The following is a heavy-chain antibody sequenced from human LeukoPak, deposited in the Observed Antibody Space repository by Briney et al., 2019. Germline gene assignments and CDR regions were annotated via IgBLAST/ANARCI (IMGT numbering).Heavy chain of an antibody. V-gene: IGHV1-18*01. CDR3: ARTSSDYYLFDY. Sequence: ASVKVSCKASAYTFTNYDISWVRQAPGQGLEWMGRISAYTGITNYAPNLQGRVTMTTDTSTRTAYMEMRSLRSDDTAVYYCARTSSDYYLFDYWGQGTLVTVSS. CDR1: AYTFTNYD. D-gene: IGHD3-22*01. J-gene: IGHJ4*02. CDR2: ISAYTGIT.